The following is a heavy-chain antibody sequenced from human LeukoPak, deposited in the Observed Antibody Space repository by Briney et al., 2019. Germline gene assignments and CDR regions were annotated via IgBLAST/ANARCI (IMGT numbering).Heavy chain of an antibody. D-gene: IGHD3-22*01. Sequence: ASVKVSCKASGYSFTRYGIHWVRQAPGQGLEWMGIINPSGGSTTYAQNFQGRVTMTGDTSTGAVYMELSSLRSEDTAVYYCARDYYDSSGYYHGGHWGQGTLVTVSS. CDR2: INPSGGST. CDR3: ARDYYDSSGYYHGGH. V-gene: IGHV1-46*01. J-gene: IGHJ4*02. CDR1: GYSFTRYG.